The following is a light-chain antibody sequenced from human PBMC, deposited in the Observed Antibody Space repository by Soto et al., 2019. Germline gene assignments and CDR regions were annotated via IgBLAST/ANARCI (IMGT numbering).Light chain of an antibody. CDR3: AAWDDSLSGLV. V-gene: IGLV1-47*01. J-gene: IGLJ1*01. CDR2: RNN. CDR1: SSNIGSNY. Sequence: QSVLTQPPSASGTPGQRVTISCSGSSSNIGSNYVYWYQQLPGTSPKLLIYRNNQRPSGFPDRFSGSKSGTSASLAISGLRSEDEADYYCAAWDDSLSGLVFGTGTKLTVL.